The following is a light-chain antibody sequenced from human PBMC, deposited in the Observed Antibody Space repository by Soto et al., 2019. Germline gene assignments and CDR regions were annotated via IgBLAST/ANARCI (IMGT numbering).Light chain of an antibody. J-gene: IGLJ3*02. CDR3: CTYAGNGACV. Sequence: QSVLAQPDTVSGAPGQSITISCVGSGGDVGNYDLLSWYQQIPGKAPKLIIFEVNRPRSGDSARCSGSKAGNTPSLTILRLQAEFEADFFCCTYAGNGACVFGGGTQLTV. CDR1: GGDVGNYDL. V-gene: IGLV2-23*02. CDR2: EVN.